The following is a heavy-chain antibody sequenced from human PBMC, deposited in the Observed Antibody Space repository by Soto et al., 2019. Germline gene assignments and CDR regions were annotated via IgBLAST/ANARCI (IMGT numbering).Heavy chain of an antibody. Sequence: PSETLSLTCTVSGGSVSSGSYYWSWIRQPPGKGLEWIGYIYYSGSNNYNPSLKSRVTISVDTSKNHFSLKLSSVTAADTAVYYCARGLHVLRYFDWSYYFDYWGQGTLVTVSS. D-gene: IGHD3-9*01. CDR2: IYYSGSN. V-gene: IGHV4-61*03. CDR1: GGSVSSGSYY. CDR3: ARGLHVLRYFDWSYYFDY. J-gene: IGHJ4*02.